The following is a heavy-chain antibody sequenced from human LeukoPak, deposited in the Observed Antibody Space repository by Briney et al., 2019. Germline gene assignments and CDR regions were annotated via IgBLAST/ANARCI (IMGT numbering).Heavy chain of an antibody. CDR2: IGGSGGST. V-gene: IGHV3-23*01. CDR3: ARDSRTYCGGDCYSDAFDI. Sequence: PGGSLRLSCAASGFTFSSYAMSWVRQAPGKGLEWVSAIGGSGGSTYYADSVKGRFTISRDNSKNTLYLQMNSLRAEDTAVYYCARDSRTYCGGDCYSDAFDIWGQGTMVTVSS. D-gene: IGHD2-21*02. J-gene: IGHJ3*02. CDR1: GFTFSSYA.